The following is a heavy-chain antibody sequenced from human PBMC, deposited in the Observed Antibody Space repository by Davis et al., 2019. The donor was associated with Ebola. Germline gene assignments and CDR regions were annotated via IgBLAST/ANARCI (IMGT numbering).Heavy chain of an antibody. CDR2: VIPILGTA. CDR3: ATRSSRTNLEF. Sequence: SVKVSCKTPEGTFNNYAITWVRQAPGQGLEWMGGVIPILGTADLAQKFRGRVTVTADESTSTAHMEMSGLTSEDTAVYYCATRSSRTNLEFWGQGTLVTVSS. D-gene: IGHD6-13*01. V-gene: IGHV1-69*13. J-gene: IGHJ4*02. CDR1: EGTFNNYA.